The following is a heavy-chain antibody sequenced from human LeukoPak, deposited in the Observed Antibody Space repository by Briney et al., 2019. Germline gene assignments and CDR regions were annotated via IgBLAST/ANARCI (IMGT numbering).Heavy chain of an antibody. J-gene: IGHJ6*03. CDR2: ISGSGGST. Sequence: GGSLRLSCAASGFTVSSNYMSWVRQAPGKGLEWVSAISGSGGSTYYADSVKGRFTISSDNSKNTLSLQMNSLRAEDTAVYYCAKDSSSSWYSYYYYYYMDVWGKGTTVTVSS. CDR3: AKDSSSSWYSYYYYYYMDV. D-gene: IGHD6-13*01. CDR1: GFTVSSNY. V-gene: IGHV3-23*01.